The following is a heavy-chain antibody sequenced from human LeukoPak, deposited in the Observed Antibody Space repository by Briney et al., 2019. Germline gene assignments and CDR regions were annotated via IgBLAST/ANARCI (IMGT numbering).Heavy chain of an antibody. J-gene: IGHJ4*02. Sequence: SETLSLTCTVSGGSISSYYWGWIRQPPGKGLEWIGSIYYSGSTYYNPSLKSRVTISVDTSKNQFSLKLSSVTAADTAVYYCAREVLLWFGDHSYFDYWGQGTLVTVSS. V-gene: IGHV4-39*07. CDR3: AREVLLWFGDHSYFDY. CDR1: GGSISSYY. D-gene: IGHD3-10*01. CDR2: IYYSGST.